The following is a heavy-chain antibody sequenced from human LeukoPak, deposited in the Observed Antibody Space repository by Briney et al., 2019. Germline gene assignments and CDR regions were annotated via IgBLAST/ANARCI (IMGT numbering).Heavy chain of an antibody. J-gene: IGHJ4*02. V-gene: IGHV3-33*08. CDR3: ARDGCGGDCYLADY. CDR2: IWYDGSKK. Sequence: PGTSLRLSCAASGXTFTSYGMHWVRQAPGKGLESVAVIWYDGSKKHHADSVKGRFTISRDNSKNTLYLQMNSLRAEDTAVYYCARDGCGGDCYLADYWGQGTLVTVSS. D-gene: IGHD2-21*02. CDR1: GXTFTSYG.